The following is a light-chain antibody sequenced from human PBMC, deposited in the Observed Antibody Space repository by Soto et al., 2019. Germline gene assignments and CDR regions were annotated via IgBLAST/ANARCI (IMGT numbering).Light chain of an antibody. CDR3: SSYTSISTLGV. CDR1: SSDVGGYKY. J-gene: IGLJ1*01. V-gene: IGLV2-14*01. Sequence: QSALTQPASVSGSPGQSITISCTGTSSDVGGYKYVSWYQQHPGKAPKLTIFDVSNRPSGVSNRFSGSKSGNTASLTISGLQAEDEADYYCSSYTSISTLGVFGTGTKVTVL. CDR2: DVS.